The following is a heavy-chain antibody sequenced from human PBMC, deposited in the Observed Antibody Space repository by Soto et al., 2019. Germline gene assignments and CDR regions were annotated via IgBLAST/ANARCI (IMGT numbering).Heavy chain of an antibody. D-gene: IGHD3-16*02. J-gene: IGHJ4*02. Sequence: SQTLSLTCAISGDSVSSNSAAWNWIRQSPSRGLEWLGRTYYRSKWYNDYAVSVKSRITINPDTSKNQFSLQLNSVTPEDTAVYYCARASTDITFGGVIPSFDYWGQGTLVTSPQ. CDR2: TYYRSKWYN. CDR1: GDSVSSNSAA. CDR3: ARASTDITFGGVIPSFDY. V-gene: IGHV6-1*01.